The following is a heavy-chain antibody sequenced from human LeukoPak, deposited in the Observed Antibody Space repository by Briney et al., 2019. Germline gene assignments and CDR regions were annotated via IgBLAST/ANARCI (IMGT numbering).Heavy chain of an antibody. D-gene: IGHD2-15*01. CDR2: ISSSSSYI. CDR1: GFTFSSYS. J-gene: IGHJ4*02. CDR3: ARFGYVAAVDL. V-gene: IGHV3-21*01. Sequence: GGSLRLSCAASGFTFSSYSMNWVRQAPGKGLEWVSSISSSSSYIYYADSVKGRFTISRDNAKNLLYLQMNSLRAEDTAVYYCARFGYVAAVDLWGQGTLVTVSS.